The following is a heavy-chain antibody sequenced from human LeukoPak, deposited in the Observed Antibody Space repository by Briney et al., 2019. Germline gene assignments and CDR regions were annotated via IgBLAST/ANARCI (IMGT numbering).Heavy chain of an antibody. J-gene: IGHJ3*02. CDR3: AREPGIGYAFDI. D-gene: IGHD3-10*01. CDR2: IKQDGSEK. CDR1: GFTFTNSW. Sequence: PGGSLRISCVVSGFTFTNSWMTWVRQTPGKGLEWVANIKQDGSEKRYVDSVKGRFTISRDNTKNSLYLQMNSLRAEDTAVYYCAREPGIGYAFDIWGQGTMVTVSS. V-gene: IGHV3-7*01.